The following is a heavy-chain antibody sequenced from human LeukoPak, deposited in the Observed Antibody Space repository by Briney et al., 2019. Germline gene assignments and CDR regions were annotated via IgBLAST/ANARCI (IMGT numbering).Heavy chain of an antibody. CDR2: ISSSRSSI. V-gene: IGHV3-48*03. CDR3: AELGITMIGGV. CDR1: GLTFSSYE. D-gene: IGHD3-10*02. Sequence: PGGSLRLSCAACGLTFSSYEMNWVRQAPGKGLEWVSYISSSRSSIYYADSVKGRFTISRDNAKNSLYLQMNSLRAEDTAVYYCAELGITMIGGVWGKGTTVTISS. J-gene: IGHJ6*04.